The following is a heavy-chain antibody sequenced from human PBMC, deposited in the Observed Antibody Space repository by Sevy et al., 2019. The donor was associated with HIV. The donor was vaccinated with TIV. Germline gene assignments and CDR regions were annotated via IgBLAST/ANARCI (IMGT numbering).Heavy chain of an antibody. J-gene: IGHJ6*02. CDR3: AKGGGHCSSTSCPYYYYGMDV. CDR1: GFTFSSYG. Sequence: GGSLRLSCAASGFTFSSYGMHWVRQAPGKGLEWVAFIRYDGSNKYYADSMKGRFTISRDNSKNTLYLQMNSLRAEDTAVYYCAKGGGHCSSTSCPYYYYGMDVWGQGTTVTVSS. V-gene: IGHV3-30*02. D-gene: IGHD2-2*01. CDR2: IRYDGSNK.